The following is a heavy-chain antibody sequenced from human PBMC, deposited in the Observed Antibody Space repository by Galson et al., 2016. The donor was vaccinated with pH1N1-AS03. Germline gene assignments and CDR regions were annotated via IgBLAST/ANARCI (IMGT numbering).Heavy chain of an antibody. CDR3: ARGHDILNGFSDGSSFYLHMDV. J-gene: IGHJ6*03. CDR1: GYIFTDYF. V-gene: IGHV1-2*06. D-gene: IGHD3-9*01. Sequence: SVKVSCKASGYIFTDYFLHRVRQAPGQGPEWMGRLNPRSGATDYAQRFKGRVTVTRDTSISTAYMELSRLRSDDTAVYYCARGHDILNGFSDGSSFYLHMDVWAKGTTVTVSS. CDR2: LNPRSGAT.